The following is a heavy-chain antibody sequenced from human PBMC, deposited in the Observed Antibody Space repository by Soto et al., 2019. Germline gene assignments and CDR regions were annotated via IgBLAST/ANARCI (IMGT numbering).Heavy chain of an antibody. CDR3: ARDGVYYDSNGSDY. J-gene: IGHJ4*02. D-gene: IGHD3-22*01. CDR2: IIPILGIA. CDR1: GGTFSSYT. V-gene: IGHV1-69*08. Sequence: QVQLVQSGAEVKKPGSSVKVSCKASGGTFSSYTISWVRQAPGQGLEWMGRIIPILGIANYAQKFQGRVTITADKSTSTAYMELSSLRSEDTAVYYCARDGVYYDSNGSDYWGQGTLVTVSS.